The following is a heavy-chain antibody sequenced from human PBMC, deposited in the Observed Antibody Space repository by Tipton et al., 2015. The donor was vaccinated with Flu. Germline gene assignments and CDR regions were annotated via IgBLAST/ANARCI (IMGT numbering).Heavy chain of an antibody. CDR1: GFIFKTYA. CDR2: IWYDGTNK. Sequence: SLRLSCAASGFIFKTYAMHWVRQAPGKGLEWVAIIWYDGTNKYYTDSVKGRFTISRDNSKNTLSLQMYSLRAEDTAVYYCAKGAGKDYGRAPDYWGQGVLVIVSS. CDR3: AKGAGKDYGRAPDY. D-gene: IGHD4/OR15-4a*01. J-gene: IGHJ4*02. V-gene: IGHV3-33*06.